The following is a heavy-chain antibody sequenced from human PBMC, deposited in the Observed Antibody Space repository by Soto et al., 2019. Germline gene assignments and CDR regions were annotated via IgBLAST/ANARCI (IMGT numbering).Heavy chain of an antibody. CDR3: ARAEEYYDILTGYYY. Sequence: GASVKVSCKASGYTFNTYGFNWVRQAPGQGLEWMGWISPYNGNTNYAQKFQGRVTITRDTSASTAYMELSSLRSEDTAVYYCARAEEYYDILTGYYYWGQGTLVTVSS. D-gene: IGHD3-9*01. CDR1: GYTFNTYG. J-gene: IGHJ4*02. CDR2: ISPYNGNT. V-gene: IGHV1-18*01.